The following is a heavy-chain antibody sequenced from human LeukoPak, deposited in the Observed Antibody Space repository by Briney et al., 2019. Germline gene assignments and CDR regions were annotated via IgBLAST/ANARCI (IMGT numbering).Heavy chain of an antibody. D-gene: IGHD4-17*01. Sequence: SETLSLTCTVSGYSISSGYYWGWIRQPPGKGLEWIGSIYYSGSTYYNPSLKSRVTISVDTSKNQFSLKLNSVTAADTAVYYCARNSRTYGDYDFWGQGTLVTVSS. CDR1: GYSISSGYY. V-gene: IGHV4-38-2*02. J-gene: IGHJ4*02. CDR2: IYYSGST. CDR3: ARNSRTYGDYDF.